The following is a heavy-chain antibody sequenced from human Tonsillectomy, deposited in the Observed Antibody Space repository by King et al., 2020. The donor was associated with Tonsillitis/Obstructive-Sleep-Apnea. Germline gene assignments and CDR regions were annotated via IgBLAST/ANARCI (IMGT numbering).Heavy chain of an antibody. D-gene: IGHD1-14*01. CDR1: GGSFSGHY. CDR3: ARALLYKKNDYYFYIDV. J-gene: IGHJ6*03. V-gene: IGHV4-34*01. CDR2: ISQSGST. Sequence: VQLQQWGAGLLKPSETLSLTCAVFGGSFSGHYWSWIRQPPGKGLEWSGEISQSGSTNYSPSLKSRVTISVDTTNNQFSLKLSSMTAADTAVYHCARALLYKKNDYYFYIDVWGKGTTVTVSS.